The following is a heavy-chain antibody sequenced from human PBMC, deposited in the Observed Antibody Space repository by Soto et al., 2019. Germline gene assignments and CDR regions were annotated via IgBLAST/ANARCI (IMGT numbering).Heavy chain of an antibody. CDR3: ARDGWYSSGYFDY. Sequence: GGSLRLSCVFSGFTSSTYWMSWVRQVPGKGLEWVASIKQDGNEKYYVDSVKGRFSISRDNAKNTLHLQVDSLRAEDTAVYFCARDGWYSSGYFDYWGQGXEVTV. CDR1: GFTSSTYW. CDR2: IKQDGNEK. V-gene: IGHV3-7*01. D-gene: IGHD6-19*01. J-gene: IGHJ4*02.